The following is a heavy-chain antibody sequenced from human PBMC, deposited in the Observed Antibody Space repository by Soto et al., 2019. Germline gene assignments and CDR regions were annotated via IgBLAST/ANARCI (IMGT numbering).Heavy chain of an antibody. CDR1: GDTFTSYA. D-gene: IGHD6-19*01. V-gene: IGHV1-3*01. CDR3: AREAGYSSGLMSY. J-gene: IGHJ4*02. CDR2: INAGNGNT. Sequence: ASVKVSCKASGDTFTSYAMHWVRQAPGQRLEWMGWINAGNGNTKYSQKFQGRVTITRDTPASTAYMELSSLRSEDTAVYYCAREAGYSSGLMSYWGQGTLVTVSS.